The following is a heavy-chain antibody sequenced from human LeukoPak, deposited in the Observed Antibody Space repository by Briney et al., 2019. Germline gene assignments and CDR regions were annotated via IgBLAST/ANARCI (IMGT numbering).Heavy chain of an antibody. D-gene: IGHD6-19*01. V-gene: IGHV4-59*01. Sequence: PSQTLSLTCTVSGGSINSYYWSWIRQPPGKGLEWIGYIYYSGSTNYNPSLKSRVTISVDTSKNQFSLKLSSVTAADTAVYYCTRDRAVAGSGFDYWGQGTLVTVSS. CDR2: IYYSGST. J-gene: IGHJ4*02. CDR3: TRDRAVAGSGFDY. CDR1: GGSINSYY.